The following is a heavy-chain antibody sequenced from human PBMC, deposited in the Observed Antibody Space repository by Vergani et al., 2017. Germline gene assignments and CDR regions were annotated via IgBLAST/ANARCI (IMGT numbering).Heavy chain of an antibody. D-gene: IGHD3-10*01. CDR2: IYSGGST. CDR3: ARGGPIPWFGEYQNKGFDY. Sequence: EVQLVESGGGLIQPGGSLRLSCAASGFTVSSNYMSWVRQAPGKGLEWVSVIYSGGSTYYADSVKGRFTISRDNSNNTLYLQMNSLRAEDTAVYYCARGGPIPWFGEYQNKGFDYWGQGTLVTVSS. CDR1: GFTVSSNY. V-gene: IGHV3-53*01. J-gene: IGHJ4*02.